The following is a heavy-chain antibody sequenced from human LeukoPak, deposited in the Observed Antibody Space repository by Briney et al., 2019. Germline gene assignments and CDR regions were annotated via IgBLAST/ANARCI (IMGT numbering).Heavy chain of an antibody. V-gene: IGHV3-48*01. CDR3: ARDRLNSGSYPIDAFDI. J-gene: IGHJ3*02. Sequence: GGSLRLSCAASGFTLSSYTMNWVRQAPGKGLEWVSYISRSSSTIYYADSVKGRFTISRDNAKNSLYLQMNSLRAEDTAVYYCARDRLNSGSYPIDAFDIWGQGTMVTVSS. D-gene: IGHD1-26*01. CDR2: ISRSSSTI. CDR1: GFTLSSYT.